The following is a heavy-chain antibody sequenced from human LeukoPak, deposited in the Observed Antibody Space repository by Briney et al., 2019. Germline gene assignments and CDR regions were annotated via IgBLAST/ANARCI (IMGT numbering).Heavy chain of an antibody. Sequence: GGSLRLSCAASGFTFDDYAMHWVRQAPGKGLEWVALISGYGGDPYYADSVRGRFTISRDNRKNSLFLQINSLRTEDTAFYYCVRDFSLADLTDYWGQGTLVTVS. D-gene: IGHD3/OR15-3a*01. CDR2: ISGYGGDP. V-gene: IGHV3-43*02. J-gene: IGHJ4*02. CDR1: GFTFDDYA. CDR3: VRDFSLADLTDY.